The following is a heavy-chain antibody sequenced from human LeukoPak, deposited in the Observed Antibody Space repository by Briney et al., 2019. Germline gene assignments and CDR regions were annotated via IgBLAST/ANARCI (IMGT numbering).Heavy chain of an antibody. CDR1: GFTFSRYS. CDR3: TTPAAGPYAEYSQY. J-gene: IGHJ1*01. Sequence: GGSLRLSCAASGFTFSRYSMNWVRQAPGKGLEWVSSISSDAKYIYYADSLKGRFTVSRDNAKNSLYLQMNSLADEDTAVYYCTTPAAGPYAEYSQYWGQGTLVTVSS. D-gene: IGHD6-13*01. V-gene: IGHV3-21*01. CDR2: ISSDAKYI.